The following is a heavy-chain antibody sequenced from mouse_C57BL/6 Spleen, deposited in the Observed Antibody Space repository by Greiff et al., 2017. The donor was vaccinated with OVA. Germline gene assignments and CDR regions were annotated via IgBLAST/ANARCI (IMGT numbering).Heavy chain of an antibody. CDR3: ARSNDSPWFAY. D-gene: IGHD2-4*01. J-gene: IGHJ3*01. CDR1: GYAFSSSW. V-gene: IGHV1-82*01. CDR2: IYPGDGDT. Sequence: VQLQQSGPELVKPGASVKISCKASGYAFSSSWMNWVKQRPGKGLEWIGRIYPGDGDTNYNGKFKGKATLTADKSSSTAYMQLSSLTSEDSAVYFCARSNDSPWFAYWGQGTLVTVSA.